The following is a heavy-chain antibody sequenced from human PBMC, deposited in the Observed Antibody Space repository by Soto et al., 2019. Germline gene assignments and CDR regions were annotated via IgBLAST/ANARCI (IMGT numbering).Heavy chain of an antibody. CDR1: GFTVSSYG. CDR3: AKDRDSGYDYDPSFDY. J-gene: IGHJ4*02. CDR2: ISGSGGST. D-gene: IGHD5-12*01. V-gene: IGHV3-23*01. Sequence: GSLRLSCAASGFTVSSYGMSWVRQAPGKGLEWVSAISGSGGSTYYADSVKGRFTISRDNSKNTLYLQMNSLRAEDTAVYYCAKDRDSGYDYDPSFDYWGQGTLLTVSS.